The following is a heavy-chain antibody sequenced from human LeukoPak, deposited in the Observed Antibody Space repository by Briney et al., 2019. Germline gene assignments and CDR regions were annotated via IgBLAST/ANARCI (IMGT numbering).Heavy chain of an antibody. V-gene: IGHV4-4*07. Sequence: SETLSLTCTVSGGSISSYYWSWIRQPAGKGLEWIGRIYTSGSTNYNPSLKSRVTMSVDTSKNQFSLKLSSVTAADTAVYYCARDLNYYDSSGYSYYYYYMDVWGKGTTVTVS. CDR2: IYTSGST. J-gene: IGHJ6*03. D-gene: IGHD3-22*01. CDR1: GGSISSYY. CDR3: ARDLNYYDSSGYSYYYYYMDV.